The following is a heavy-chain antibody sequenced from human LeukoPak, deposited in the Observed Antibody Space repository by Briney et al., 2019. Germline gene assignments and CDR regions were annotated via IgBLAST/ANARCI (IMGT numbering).Heavy chain of an antibody. CDR1: GDSINSLDL. V-gene: IGHV4-4*02. Sequence: SGTLSLTCTVSGDSINSLDLWSWVRQPPGKGLEWIGEMYLSGTTHSNPSVKSRVTISIDKSKNQFFLNLSSVTAADTAVYYCAGLVGRYSSGLYYYYFDYRGQGTLVTVSS. J-gene: IGHJ4*02. D-gene: IGHD3-22*01. CDR3: AGLVGRYSSGLYYYYFDY. CDR2: MYLSGTT.